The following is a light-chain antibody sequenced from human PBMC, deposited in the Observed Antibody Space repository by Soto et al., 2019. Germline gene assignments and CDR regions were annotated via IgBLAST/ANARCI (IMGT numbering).Light chain of an antibody. J-gene: IGLJ2*01. Sequence: QSALTQPASVSGSPGQSITISCTGTTSDVGGYNYVSWYQQHPGKAPKLMIFEVNNRPSGVSNRFSGSKSGITASRTISGLQADDEADYYCSSYTSSSTLVFGGGTKLTVL. CDR1: TSDVGGYNY. CDR3: SSYTSSSTLV. V-gene: IGLV2-14*01. CDR2: EVN.